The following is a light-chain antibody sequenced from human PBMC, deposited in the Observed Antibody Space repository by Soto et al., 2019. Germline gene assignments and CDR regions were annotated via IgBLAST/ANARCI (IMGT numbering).Light chain of an antibody. J-gene: IGLJ2*01. CDR2: DVS. CDR1: SSDVGAYNY. V-gene: IGLV2-14*01. CDR3: SSFTSSSTRV. Sequence: QSALTQPASVSGSPGQSTTISCTGTSSDVGAYNYVSWFQQHPGKAPKLMIYDVSSRPSAVSDRFSGSKSGNTASLTISGLQAEDEADYYCSSFTSSSTRVFGGGTKLTVL.